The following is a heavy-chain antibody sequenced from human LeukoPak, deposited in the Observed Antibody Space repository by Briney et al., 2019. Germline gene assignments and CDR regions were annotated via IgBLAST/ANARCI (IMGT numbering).Heavy chain of an antibody. D-gene: IGHD1-1*01. CDR3: AKDPELQLELPGDH. J-gene: IGHJ4*02. CDR2: ISYDGSNK. CDR1: GFTFSSCG. V-gene: IGHV3-30*18. Sequence: PGGSLRLSCAASGFTFSSCGMHWVRQAPGKGLEWVAVISYDGSNKYYADSVKGRFTISRDNSKNTLYLQMNSLRAEDTAVYYCAKDPELQLELPGDHWGQGTLVTVSS.